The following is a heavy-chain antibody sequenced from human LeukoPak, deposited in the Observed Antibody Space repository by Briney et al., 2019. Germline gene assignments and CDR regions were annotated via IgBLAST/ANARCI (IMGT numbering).Heavy chain of an antibody. D-gene: IGHD6-19*01. CDR2: ISGSSSYI. Sequence: GGSLRLSCVASGVTLSNYAMSWARQAPGKGLEWVSSISGSSSYINYADSVKGRFTISRDNAQNSLFLQLNSLRAEDTAVYYCARDPYSSGWYKDAFDIWGQGTMVTVSS. CDR3: ARDPYSSGWYKDAFDI. J-gene: IGHJ3*02. CDR1: GVTLSNYA. V-gene: IGHV3-21*01.